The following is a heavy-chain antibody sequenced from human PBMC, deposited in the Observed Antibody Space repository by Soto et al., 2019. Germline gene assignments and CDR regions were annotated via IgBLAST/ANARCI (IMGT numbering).Heavy chain of an antibody. Sequence: SETLSLTCAVYGGSFSGYYWGWIRQPPGKGLEWIGEINHSGSTNYNPSLKSRVTISVDTSKNQFSLKLSSVTAADTAVYYCARRIRARYRSGSWYLDYWGQGTLVTVSS. CDR1: GGSFSGYY. CDR3: ARRIRARYRSGSWYLDY. J-gene: IGHJ4*02. CDR2: INHSGST. D-gene: IGHD6-13*01. V-gene: IGHV4-34*01.